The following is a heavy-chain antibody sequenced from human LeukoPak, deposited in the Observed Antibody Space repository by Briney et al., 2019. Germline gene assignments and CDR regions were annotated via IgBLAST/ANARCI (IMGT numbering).Heavy chain of an antibody. D-gene: IGHD1-26*01. CDR1: GFTFSSYG. J-gene: IGHJ5*02. CDR2: ISSSGSTI. Sequence: GGPLRLSCAASGFTFSSYGMNWVRQAPGKGLEWVSYISSSGSTIKYADSVKGRFTISRDNAKNSLYLQMNSLRAEDTAGYYCALVGATVAWGQGTLVTVSS. CDR3: ALVGATVA. V-gene: IGHV3-48*03.